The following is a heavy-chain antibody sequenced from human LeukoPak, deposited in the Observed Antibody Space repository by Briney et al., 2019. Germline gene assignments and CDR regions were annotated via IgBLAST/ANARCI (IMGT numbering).Heavy chain of an antibody. D-gene: IGHD3-22*01. V-gene: IGHV1-18*01. CDR1: GYTFTSDG. Sequence: ASVKVSCKTSGYTFTSDGISWVRQAPGQGLEWMGWIGTYKGNTNYAQMFQGRVTMTTDTSASTAYMELKNLRSDDTAVYYCARTPGMVVVKTFYCMDVWGQGSTVTVSS. CDR2: IGTYKGNT. J-gene: IGHJ6*02. CDR3: ARTPGMVVVKTFYCMDV.